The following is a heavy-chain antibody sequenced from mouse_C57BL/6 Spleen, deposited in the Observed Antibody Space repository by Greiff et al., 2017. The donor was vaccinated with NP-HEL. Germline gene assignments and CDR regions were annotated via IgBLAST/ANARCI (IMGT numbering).Heavy chain of an antibody. J-gene: IGHJ4*01. Sequence: VQLQQSGAELVKPGASVKLSCKASGYTFTSYWMQWVKQRPGQGLEWIGEIDPSDSYTNYNQKFKGKATLTVDTSSSTAYMQLSSLTSEDSAVYYSARRTVWAMDYWGQGTSVTVSS. CDR2: IDPSDSYT. CDR1: GYTFTSYW. CDR3: ARRTVWAMDY. V-gene: IGHV1-50*01.